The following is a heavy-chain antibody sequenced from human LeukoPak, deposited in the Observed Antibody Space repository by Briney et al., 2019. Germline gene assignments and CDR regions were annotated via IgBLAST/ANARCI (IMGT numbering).Heavy chain of an antibody. CDR3: ARGYPLSTTAAGTYLQH. J-gene: IGHJ1*01. CDR1: GYTFSGYY. D-gene: IGHD6-13*01. V-gene: IGHV1-2*02. Sequence: RASVKVSCKASGYTFSGYYMHWVRQAPGQGLEWMGWINPNSGGTNYAQKFQGRVTMTRDTSISTAYMELSRLRSDDTAVYYCARGYPLSTTAAGTYLQHWGQGTLVTVSS. CDR2: INPNSGGT.